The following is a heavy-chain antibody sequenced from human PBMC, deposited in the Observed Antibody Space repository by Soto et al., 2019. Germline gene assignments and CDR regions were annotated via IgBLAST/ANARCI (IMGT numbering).Heavy chain of an antibody. D-gene: IGHD3-3*01. Sequence: GGSLRLSSAASGLTVSSNYMTWVRQSPGKGLEWASGFYTGGSTYYAASAKGRFTIARDNSKNTLYLQINDLRAEDTAVYYCARDLTIFGVATAFDYWGQGTLVTVSS. CDR1: GLTVSSNY. V-gene: IGHV3-53*01. CDR3: ARDLTIFGVATAFDY. CDR2: FYTGGST. J-gene: IGHJ4*02.